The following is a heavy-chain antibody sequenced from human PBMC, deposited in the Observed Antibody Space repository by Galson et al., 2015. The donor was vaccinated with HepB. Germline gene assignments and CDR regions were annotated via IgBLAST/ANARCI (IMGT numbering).Heavy chain of an antibody. D-gene: IGHD3-10*01. CDR3: AKDQDYGSGMDV. CDR1: GFTFSSYA. V-gene: IGHV3-23*01. Sequence: PLRLSCAASGFTFSSYAMSWVRQAPGKGLEWVSAISGSGGSTYYADSVKGRFTISRDNSKNKLYLQMNSLRAEDTAVYYCAKDQDYGSGMDVWGQGTTVTVS. CDR2: ISGSGGST. J-gene: IGHJ6*02.